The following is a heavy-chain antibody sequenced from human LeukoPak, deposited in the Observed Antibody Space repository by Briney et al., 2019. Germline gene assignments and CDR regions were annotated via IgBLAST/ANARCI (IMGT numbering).Heavy chain of an antibody. D-gene: IGHD3-9*01. CDR1: GGSFSGYY. CDR3: ARHSRTYYDILTGPYGGYFDS. CDR2: INHSGST. Sequence: KPSETLSLTCAVYGGSFSGYYWSWIRQPPGKGLEWIGEINHSGSTNYNPSLKSRVTISVDTSKNQFSLKLSSVTAADTAGYYCARHSRTYYDILTGPYGGYFDSWGQRSLVTVSS. V-gene: IGHV4-34*01. J-gene: IGHJ4*02.